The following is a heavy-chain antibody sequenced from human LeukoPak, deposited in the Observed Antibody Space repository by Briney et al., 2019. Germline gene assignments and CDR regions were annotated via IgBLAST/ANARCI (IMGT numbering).Heavy chain of an antibody. CDR2: IYGSDDTT. J-gene: IGHJ4*02. D-gene: IGHD3-9*01. V-gene: IGHV3-23*01. CDR1: GFSFSTYG. CDR3: AKDQRPDTGYDIDY. Sequence: GGSLRLSCSASGFSFSTYGMSWVRQAPRKGLEWVSTIYGSDDTTRYAESVKGRFTISRDNSKETLYLQMNNLGAEDTAVYYCAKDQRPDTGYDIDYWGQGTLVTVSS.